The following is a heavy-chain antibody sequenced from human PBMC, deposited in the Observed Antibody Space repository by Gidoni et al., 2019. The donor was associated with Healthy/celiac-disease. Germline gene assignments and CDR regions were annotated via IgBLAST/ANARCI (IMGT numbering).Heavy chain of an antibody. CDR3: ARDAGYSSMAPADY. D-gene: IGHD5-18*01. Sequence: QVQLVQSGAEVKKPGSSVKVSCKASGGTFSSYAISWVRQAPGQGLEWMGGIIPIFGTANYAQKFQGRGTITADESTSTAYMELSSLRSEDTAVYYCARDAGYSSMAPADYWGQGTLVTVSS. CDR1: GGTFSSYA. CDR2: IIPIFGTA. V-gene: IGHV1-69*01. J-gene: IGHJ4*02.